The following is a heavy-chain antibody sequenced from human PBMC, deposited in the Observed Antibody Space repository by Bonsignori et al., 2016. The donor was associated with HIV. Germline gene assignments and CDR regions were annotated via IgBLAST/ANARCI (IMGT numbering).Heavy chain of an antibody. CDR2: ISSSGSTI. D-gene: IGHD3-3*01. J-gene: IGHJ6*03. CDR3: ARDQEGDFWSGYLSYYSYYMDV. Sequence: RQAPGKGLEWVSYISSSGSTIYYADSVKGRFTISRDNAKNSLYLQMNSLRAEDTAVYYCARDQEGDFWSGYLSYYSYYMDVWGKGTTVTVSS. V-gene: IGHV3-11*01.